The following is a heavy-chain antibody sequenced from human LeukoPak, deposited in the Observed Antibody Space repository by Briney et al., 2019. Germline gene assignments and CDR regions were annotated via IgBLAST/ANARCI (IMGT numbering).Heavy chain of an antibody. D-gene: IGHD3-10*01. V-gene: IGHV4-34*01. CDR1: GGSFSGYY. CDR2: INHSGST. CDR3: ARTRSLWFGELYSPYSYFDY. Sequence: SETLSLTCAVYGGSFSGYYWSWIRQPPGKGLEWIGEINHSGSTNYNPSLKSRATISVDTSKNQFSLKLSSVTAADTAVYYCARTRSLWFGELYSPYSYFDYWGQGTLVTVSS. J-gene: IGHJ4*02.